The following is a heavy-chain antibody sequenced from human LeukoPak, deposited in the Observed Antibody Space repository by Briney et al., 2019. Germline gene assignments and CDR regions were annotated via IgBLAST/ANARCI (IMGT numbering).Heavy chain of an antibody. Sequence: PSETLSLTCAVYGDSFSGYYWIWLRQPPGKGLEWIGEINHSGSTNYNPSLKSRVTISVDTSKNQFSLKLSSVTAADTAVYYCARRGSYYYRFDPWGQGTLVTVSS. CDR1: GDSFSGYY. CDR3: ARRGSYYYRFDP. CDR2: INHSGST. J-gene: IGHJ5*02. V-gene: IGHV4-34*01. D-gene: IGHD1-26*01.